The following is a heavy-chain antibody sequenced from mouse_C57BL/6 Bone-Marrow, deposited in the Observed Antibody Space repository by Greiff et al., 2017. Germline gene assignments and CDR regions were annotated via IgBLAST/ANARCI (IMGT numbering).Heavy chain of an antibody. CDR3: ARDYGSSYWYFDV. V-gene: IGHV1-85*01. CDR1: GYTFTSYD. CDR2: IYPRDGST. D-gene: IGHD1-1*01. J-gene: IGHJ1*03. Sequence: QVQLQQSGPELVKPGASVKLSCKASGYTFTSYDINWVKQRPGQGLEWIGWIYPRDGSTKYNDKFKGKATLTVDTSSSTAYMERHSLTSEDSAVYFCARDYGSSYWYFDVWGTGTTVTVSS.